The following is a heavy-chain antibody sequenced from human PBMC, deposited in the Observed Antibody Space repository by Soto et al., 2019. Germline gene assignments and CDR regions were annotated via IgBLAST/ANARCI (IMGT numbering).Heavy chain of an antibody. D-gene: IGHD6-13*01. V-gene: IGHV3-30-3*01. J-gene: IGHJ4*02. Sequence: QVQLVESGGGVVQPGRSLRLSCAASGFTFSSYAMHWVRQAPGKGLEWVAVISYDGSNKYYADSVKGRFTISRDNSKNTLYLQMNGLRAEDTAVYYCAREIIAAAGIHFDYWGQGTLVTVSS. CDR1: GFTFSSYA. CDR3: AREIIAAAGIHFDY. CDR2: ISYDGSNK.